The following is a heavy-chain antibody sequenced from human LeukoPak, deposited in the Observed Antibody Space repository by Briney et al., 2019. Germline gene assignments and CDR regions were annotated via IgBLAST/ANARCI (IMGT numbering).Heavy chain of an antibody. CDR1: GGSITSSSYY. J-gene: IGHJ6*03. CDR2: ISYSGNT. D-gene: IGHD5-24*01. Sequence: PSETLSLTCTVSGGSITSSSYYWGWIRQPPGKGLEWIGSISYSGNTYYKSSLKSRVTISVDTSKNQFSLKLRSVTAADTAVYYCARGRRDGCSYYYMDVWGKGTTVTISS. V-gene: IGHV4-39*01. CDR3: ARGRRDGCSYYYMDV.